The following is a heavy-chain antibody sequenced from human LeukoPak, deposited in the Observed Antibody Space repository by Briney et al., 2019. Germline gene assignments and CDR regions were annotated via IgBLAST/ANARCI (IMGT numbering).Heavy chain of an antibody. J-gene: IGHJ4*02. CDR2: ISSSSSYT. CDR3: ARDKAVWFGEYVGSYYFDY. V-gene: IGHV3-11*06. Sequence: GGSLRLSCSASGFTFSDYYMSWIRQAPGRGLEWVSYISSSSSYTDYADSVKGRFTISRDNAKNSLYLQMNSLRAEDTAVYYCARDKAVWFGEYVGSYYFDYWGQGTLVTASS. CDR1: GFTFSDYY. D-gene: IGHD3-10*01.